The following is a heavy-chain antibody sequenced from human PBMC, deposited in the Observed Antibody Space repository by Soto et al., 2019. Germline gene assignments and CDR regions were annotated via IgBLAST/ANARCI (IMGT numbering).Heavy chain of an antibody. CDR2: IIPIFGTA. V-gene: IGHV1-69*12. CDR1: GGTFCSYA. Sequence: QIQLVQSGAEVKKPGSSVKVSCKASGGTFCSYAISGVRQAPGQGLERMGGIIPIFGTANYAQKFQGRVTITADESTSTAYMELSSLRSEDTAVYYCARGGDYYDSSGRTYWFDPWGQGTLVTVSS. D-gene: IGHD3-22*01. J-gene: IGHJ5*02. CDR3: ARGGDYYDSSGRTYWFDP.